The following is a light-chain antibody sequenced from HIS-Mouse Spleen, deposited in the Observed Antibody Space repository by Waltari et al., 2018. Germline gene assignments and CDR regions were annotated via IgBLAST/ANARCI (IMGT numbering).Light chain of an antibody. Sequence: QSVLTQPPSVSAAPGQKVTISCSGSRSNIWNHYVSWYQQLPGTAPKLLIYDNNKRPSGIPDRFSGSKSGTSATLGITGLQTGDEAVYYCGTWDSSLSAGVFGGGTKLTVL. J-gene: IGLJ3*02. CDR3: GTWDSSLSAGV. CDR2: DNN. V-gene: IGLV1-51*01. CDR1: RSNIWNHY.